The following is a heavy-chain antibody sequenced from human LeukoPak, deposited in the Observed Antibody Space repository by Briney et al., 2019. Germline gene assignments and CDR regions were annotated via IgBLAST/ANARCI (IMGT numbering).Heavy chain of an antibody. CDR1: GGSISSYY. V-gene: IGHV4-59*08. J-gene: IGHJ4*02. Sequence: SETLSLTCTISGGSISSYYWSWIRQPPGKGLEWIGYIAYSGYTNYNPSLKSRVTISADTSKNQFSLKLSSVTAADTAVYYCARSRDGYNHDYWGQGTLVTVSS. CDR3: ARSRDGYNHDY. D-gene: IGHD5-24*01. CDR2: IAYSGYT.